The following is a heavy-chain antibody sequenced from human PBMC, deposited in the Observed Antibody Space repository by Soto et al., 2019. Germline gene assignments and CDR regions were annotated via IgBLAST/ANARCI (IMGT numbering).Heavy chain of an antibody. CDR2: IIPIFGTA. Sequence: SVKVSCKASGGTFSSYAISWVRQAPGQGLEWMGGIIPIFGTANYAQKFQGRVTITADESTSTAYMELSSLRSEDTAVYYCARHFGVVKDIPYYYYYGMDVWGQGTTVTVSS. D-gene: IGHD3-3*01. J-gene: IGHJ6*02. CDR3: ARHFGVVKDIPYYYYYGMDV. V-gene: IGHV1-69*13. CDR1: GGTFSSYA.